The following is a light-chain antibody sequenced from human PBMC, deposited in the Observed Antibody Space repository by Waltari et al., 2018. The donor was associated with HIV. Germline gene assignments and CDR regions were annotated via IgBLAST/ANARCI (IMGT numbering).Light chain of an antibody. CDR1: SLRSYY. J-gene: IGLJ2*01. CDR2: GRN. CDR3: HSRDSSGSHVV. V-gene: IGLV3-19*01. Sequence: SSELTQDPSVSVALGQTVRSTCQGDSLRSYYASWYKQKSGQAPVVVVFGRNYRPSGIPARFSGSSSGNTATLTITGAQADDEADYYCHSRDSSGSHVVFGGGTKVTVL.